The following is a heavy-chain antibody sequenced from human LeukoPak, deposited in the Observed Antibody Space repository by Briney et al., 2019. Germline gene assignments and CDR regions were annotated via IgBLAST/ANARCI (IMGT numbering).Heavy chain of an antibody. CDR1: GYTFTGYY. CDR2: INPSGGST. J-gene: IGHJ4*02. D-gene: IGHD6-19*01. CDR3: ARRSVAATFDY. V-gene: IGHV1-46*01. Sequence: ASVKLSCKASGYTFTGYYIHWVRQAPGQGPEWLGIINPSGGSTSYAQKFQGRVTMTRDMSTSTVYMELSSLRSEDTAVYYCARRSVAATFDYWGQGTLVTVSS.